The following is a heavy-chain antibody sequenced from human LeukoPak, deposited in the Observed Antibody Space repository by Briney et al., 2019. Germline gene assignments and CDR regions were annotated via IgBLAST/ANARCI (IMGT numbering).Heavy chain of an antibody. D-gene: IGHD2-2*01. CDR2: ISGSGGST. CDR1: GFTFSSYG. CDR3: AKSRPRYCSSTSCYFDY. J-gene: IGHJ4*02. V-gene: IGHV3-23*01. Sequence: PGRSLRLSCAASGFTFSSYGMHWVRQAPGKGLEWVSAISGSGGSTYYADSVKGRFTISRDNSKNTLYLQMNSLRAEDTAVYYCAKSRPRYCSSTSCYFDYWGQGTLVTVSS.